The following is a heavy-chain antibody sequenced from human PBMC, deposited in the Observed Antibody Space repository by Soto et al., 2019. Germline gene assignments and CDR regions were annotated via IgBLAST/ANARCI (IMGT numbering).Heavy chain of an antibody. D-gene: IGHD3-10*01. Sequence: QITLKESGPTLVNPTQTLTLTCTFSGFSLSTSGVGVGWIRQPPGKALEWLAVIYWNEDKHFSPSLKSRLTIVKDTSKNQVVLTLTNVDPVDTATYYFAHRCYWFGGEDWFDPWGPGTLVTVSS. J-gene: IGHJ5*02. CDR2: IYWNEDK. V-gene: IGHV2-5*01. CDR3: AHRCYWFGGEDWFDP. CDR1: GFSLSTSGVG.